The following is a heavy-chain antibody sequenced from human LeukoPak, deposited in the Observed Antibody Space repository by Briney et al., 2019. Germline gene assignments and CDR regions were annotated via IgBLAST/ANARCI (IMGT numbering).Heavy chain of an antibody. CDR3: ARGSRAVAGTYYYYGMDV. Sequence: SQTLSLTCAISGDSVSSNSAAWNWIRQSPSRGLEWLGRTYYRSKWYNDYAVSVKSRITINPDTSKNQFSLQLNSVTPEDTAVYYCARGSRAVAGTYYYYGMDVWGQGTLVTVSS. CDR2: TYYRSKWYN. V-gene: IGHV6-1*01. D-gene: IGHD6-19*01. J-gene: IGHJ6*02. CDR1: GDSVSSNSAA.